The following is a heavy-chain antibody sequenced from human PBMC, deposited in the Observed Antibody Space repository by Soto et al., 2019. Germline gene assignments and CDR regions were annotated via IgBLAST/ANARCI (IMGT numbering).Heavy chain of an antibody. D-gene: IGHD2-8*02. Sequence: ASVKVSCKASGGTFSIYGFSWVRQAPGQGPEWIGGIIPILTTPNYAQKFQGRVTIVADESTTTVYMELSSLKFEDTAVYYCATSVGIAPTGEDGMDVWDQRTSVTVSS. CDR3: ATSVGIAPTGEDGMDV. CDR2: IIPILTTP. J-gene: IGHJ6*02. CDR1: GGTFSIYG. V-gene: IGHV1-69*13.